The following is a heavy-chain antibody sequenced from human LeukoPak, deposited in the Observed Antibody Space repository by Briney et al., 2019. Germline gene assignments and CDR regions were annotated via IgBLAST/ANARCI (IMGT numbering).Heavy chain of an antibody. J-gene: IGHJ4*02. D-gene: IGHD3-22*01. Sequence: SETLSLTCTVSGGSISSSSYYWGWIRQPPGTGLEWIGSIYYSGSTYYNPSLKSRVTISVDTSKNQFSLKLSSVTAADTAVYYCARLTSLHYYDSSGYYFDYWGQGTLVTVSS. V-gene: IGHV4-39*01. CDR2: IYYSGST. CDR1: GGSISSSSYY. CDR3: ARLTSLHYYDSSGYYFDY.